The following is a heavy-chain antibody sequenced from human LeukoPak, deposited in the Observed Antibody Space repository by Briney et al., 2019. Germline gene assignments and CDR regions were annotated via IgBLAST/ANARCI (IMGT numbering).Heavy chain of an antibody. CDR2: IYYSGST. CDR3: ARFYYGAFPEGFDY. D-gene: IGHD4-17*01. Sequence: SETLSLTCTVSGGSISSYYWSWIRQPPGKGLEWIGYIYYSGSTNYNPSLKSRVTISVDTSKNQFSLKLSSVTAADTAVYYCARFYYGAFPEGFDYWGQGTLVTVSS. J-gene: IGHJ4*02. V-gene: IGHV4-59*01. CDR1: GGSISSYY.